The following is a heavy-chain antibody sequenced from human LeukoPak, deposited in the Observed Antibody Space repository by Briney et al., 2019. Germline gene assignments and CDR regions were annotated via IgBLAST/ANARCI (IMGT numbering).Heavy chain of an antibody. CDR1: GGSISSSGYY. CDR2: IFYSGTT. CDR3: ARLIRYSGSSYYGMDV. D-gene: IGHD1-26*01. J-gene: IGHJ6*02. V-gene: IGHV4-39*01. Sequence: SETLSLTCTVSGGSISSSGYYWGWIRQPPGKGLEWIGSIFYSGTTYYNPSLKSRVTISVDTSKNQFSLKLSSVTAADTAVYYCARLIRYSGSSYYGMDVWGQGTTVTVSS.